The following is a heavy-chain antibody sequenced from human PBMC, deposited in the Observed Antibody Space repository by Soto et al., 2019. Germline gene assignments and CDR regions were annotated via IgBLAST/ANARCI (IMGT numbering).Heavy chain of an antibody. CDR1: GGSISSGHYY. Sequence: QVQLQESGPGLVKPSQTLSLTCSVTGGSISSGHYYWSWVRQHPGMGLEWIGNIHYSGTTYYNPSLESRLTMSLDTSTKQFSLKLRSVTAADTAVYYCAREGPLGRYGVIAYWGQGTLVTVSS. V-gene: IGHV4-31*03. D-gene: IGHD3-16*01. CDR3: AREGPLGRYGVIAY. CDR2: IHYSGTT. J-gene: IGHJ4*02.